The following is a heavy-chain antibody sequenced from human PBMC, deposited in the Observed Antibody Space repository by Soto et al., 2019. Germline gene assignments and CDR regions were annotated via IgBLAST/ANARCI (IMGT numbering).Heavy chain of an antibody. V-gene: IGHV1-69*13. CDR3: AREGSGYNF. CDR1: GGSFSNFG. D-gene: IGHD5-12*01. CDR2: IVPVFGRP. Sequence: EASVKVSCKASGGSFSNFGISWVRQAPGQGLEWMGGIVPVFGRPNYAQRFRGRLTITADESTSTGYMELISLRSDDTAVYYCAREGSGYNFWGQGTQVTVYS. J-gene: IGHJ4*02.